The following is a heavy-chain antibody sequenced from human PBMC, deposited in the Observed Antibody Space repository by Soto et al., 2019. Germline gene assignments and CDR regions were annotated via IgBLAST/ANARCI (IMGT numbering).Heavy chain of an antibody. CDR2: VHYNGNT. Sequence: QLLLHESGPGLVKTSETLSLSCTVSGGSISNNIYFWGWIRQPPGKGLEWIATVHYNGNTYYNPSLISRVAISADTPNNQFSLRLNSVTAADTAVYYCARHPTPRFGADYFDYWGQGALVTVSS. CDR1: GGSISNNIYF. D-gene: IGHD3-3*01. J-gene: IGHJ4*02. V-gene: IGHV4-39*01. CDR3: ARHPTPRFGADYFDY.